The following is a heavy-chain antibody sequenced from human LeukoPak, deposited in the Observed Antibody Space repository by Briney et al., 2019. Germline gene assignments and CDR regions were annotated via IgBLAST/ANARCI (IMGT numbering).Heavy chain of an antibody. CDR2: ISYDGSNK. Sequence: GRSLRLSCAASGFTFSSYAMHWVRQAPGKGLEWVAVISYDGSNKYYADSVKGRFTISRDNSKNTLYLQMNSLRAEDTAVYYCARSIVPAAMRRLYYYYGMDVWGQGTTVTVSS. J-gene: IGHJ6*02. D-gene: IGHD2-2*01. CDR3: ARSIVPAAMRRLYYYYGMDV. CDR1: GFTFSSYA. V-gene: IGHV3-30-3*01.